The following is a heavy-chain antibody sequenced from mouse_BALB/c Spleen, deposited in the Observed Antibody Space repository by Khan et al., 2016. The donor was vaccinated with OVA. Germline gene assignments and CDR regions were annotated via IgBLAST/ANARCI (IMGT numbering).Heavy chain of an antibody. CDR1: GFTFSSYV. V-gene: IGHV5-9-3*01. D-gene: IGHD2-2*01. CDR3: ARSLVDYYAMDY. Sequence: EVELVESGGGLVKPGGSLKLSCSASGFTFSSYVMSWVRQTPEKRLELVATISSGGHYTFYPDSVKGRVTISRDNARNTLYLQMSSLRSEDTAMYYCARSLVDYYAMDYWGQGTSVTVSS. CDR2: ISSGGHYT. J-gene: IGHJ4*01.